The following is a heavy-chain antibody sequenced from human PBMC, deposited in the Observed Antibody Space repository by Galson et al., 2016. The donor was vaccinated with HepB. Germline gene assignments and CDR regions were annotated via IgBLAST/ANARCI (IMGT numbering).Heavy chain of an antibody. CDR1: GFTFSSYG. V-gene: IGHV3-30*18. CDR2: ISYDGSNK. Sequence: SLRLSCAASGFTFSSYGMHWVRQAPGKGLEWVAVISYDGSNKFYADSVKGRFTISRDNSKNTLYLQMNSLRAEDTAVYYCAKVINPYDFWSALPFDHWGQGTLVTVSS. CDR3: AKVINPYDFWSALPFDH. J-gene: IGHJ4*02. D-gene: IGHD3-3*01.